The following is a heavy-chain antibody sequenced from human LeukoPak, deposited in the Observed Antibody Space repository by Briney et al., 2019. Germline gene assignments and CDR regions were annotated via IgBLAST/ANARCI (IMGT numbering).Heavy chain of an antibody. Sequence: PGGSLTLSCAASGFTFSTYAMSRVRQAPGKGLEWVSAISGSGGSTYYADSVKGRFTISRDNSKNTLYLQMNSLRAEDTAVYYCAKGDYGDSAPFDYRGQGTLVTVSS. CDR1: GFTFSTYA. J-gene: IGHJ4*02. V-gene: IGHV3-23*01. D-gene: IGHD4-17*01. CDR2: ISGSGGST. CDR3: AKGDYGDSAPFDY.